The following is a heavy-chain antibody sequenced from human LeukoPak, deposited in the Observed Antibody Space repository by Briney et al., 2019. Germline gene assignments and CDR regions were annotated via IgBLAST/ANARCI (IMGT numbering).Heavy chain of an antibody. J-gene: IGHJ5*02. D-gene: IGHD6-19*01. CDR2: ISYDGSNK. CDR1: GFTFSSYG. V-gene: IGHV3-30*18. Sequence: GGSLRLSCAASGFTFSSYGMHWVRQAPGKGLEWVAVISYDGSNKYYADSVKGRFTISRDNSKNTLYLQMSSLRAEDTAVYYCAKGSGSGWYGWFDPWGQGTLVTVSS. CDR3: AKGSGSGWYGWFDP.